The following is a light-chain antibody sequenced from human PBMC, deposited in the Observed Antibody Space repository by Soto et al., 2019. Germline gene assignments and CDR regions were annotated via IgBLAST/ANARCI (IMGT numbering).Light chain of an antibody. V-gene: IGLV2-18*02. CDR1: SSDVGSYNR. Sequence: QSALTQPPSVSGSPGQSVTISCTGTSSDVGSYNRVSWYQQPPGTAPKLMIYEVSNRPSGVPDRFSGSKSGNTASLTISGLPAEDEADYYCSSYTSSSTDVFGTGTKLTVL. CDR2: EVS. CDR3: SSYTSSSTDV. J-gene: IGLJ1*01.